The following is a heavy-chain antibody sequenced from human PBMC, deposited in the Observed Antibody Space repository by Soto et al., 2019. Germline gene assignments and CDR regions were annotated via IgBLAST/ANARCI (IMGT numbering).Heavy chain of an antibody. Sequence: PGGSLRLSCPASGFTFTSYAMHWVRQAPGKGLEWVAVVSSDGSQIYYADSVKGRFTISRDISKSTTYLQMNSLRTEDTAVYFCARDREQRLPNYYYGLDVWGQGTTVTVSS. CDR3: ARDREQRLPNYYYGLDV. CDR2: VSSDGSQI. V-gene: IGHV3-30-3*01. D-gene: IGHD6-25*01. J-gene: IGHJ6*02. CDR1: GFTFTSYA.